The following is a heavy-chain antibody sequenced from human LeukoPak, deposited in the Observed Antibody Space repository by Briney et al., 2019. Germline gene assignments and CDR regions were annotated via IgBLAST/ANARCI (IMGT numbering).Heavy chain of an antibody. V-gene: IGHV3-23*01. Sequence: PGGSLRLSCAASGFTFSSYGMSWVRQAPGKGLEWVSAISGSGGSTYYADSVKGRFTISRDNSKNTLYLQMNSLRAEDTAVYYCARDFFRPSGSNSAYAFDIWGQGTMVTVSS. CDR2: ISGSGGST. CDR1: GFTFSSYG. J-gene: IGHJ3*02. D-gene: IGHD1-26*01. CDR3: ARDFFRPSGSNSAYAFDI.